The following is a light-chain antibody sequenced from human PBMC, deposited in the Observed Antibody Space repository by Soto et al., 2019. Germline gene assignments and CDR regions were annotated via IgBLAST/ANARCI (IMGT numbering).Light chain of an antibody. J-gene: IGKJ1*01. V-gene: IGKV1-5*01. CDR1: QTISSW. Sequence: DIQMTQSPSTLSASVGDRVTITCRASQTISSWLAWYQQKPGTAPKILIYDVSSLESGVPSRFSGSRSGTEFTLTISSLQPDDFATYDCQQDNRYPWTFGQGTKVEVK. CDR2: DVS. CDR3: QQDNRYPWT.